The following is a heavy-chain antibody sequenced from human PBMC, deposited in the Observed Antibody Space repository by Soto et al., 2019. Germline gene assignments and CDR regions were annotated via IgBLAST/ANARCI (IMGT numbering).Heavy chain of an antibody. J-gene: IGHJ3*02. CDR2: IIPIFGTA. CDR1: GGTFSSYA. CDR3: GAVIVGGIDAFDI. V-gene: IGHV1-69*01. Sequence: QVQLVQSGAEVKKPGSSVKVSCKASGGTFSSYAISWVRQAPGQGLEWMGGIIPIFGTANYAQKFQGRVTITADESTSKAYMELSSLRSEDTAVYYCGAVIVGGIDAFDIWGQGTMVTVSS. D-gene: IGHD3-22*01.